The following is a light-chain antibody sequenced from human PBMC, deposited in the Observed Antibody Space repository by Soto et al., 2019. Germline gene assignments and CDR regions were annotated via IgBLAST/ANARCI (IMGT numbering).Light chain of an antibody. CDR3: QQYYSAPLT. V-gene: IGKV4-1*01. J-gene: IGKJ4*01. CDR1: QSVLYSSNDKNY. Sequence: DIVMTQSPDSLAVSLGERATINCKSSQSVLYSSNDKNYLAWYQQKPGQPPKLLIYWASTRESGVPDRFSGSGSGTHFTLTISSLQAADVAVYYCQQYYSAPLTFGGGTKVDIK. CDR2: WAS.